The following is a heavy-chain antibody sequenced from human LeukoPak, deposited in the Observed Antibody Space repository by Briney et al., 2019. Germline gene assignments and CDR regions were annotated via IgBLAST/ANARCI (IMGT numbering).Heavy chain of an antibody. V-gene: IGHV3-48*03. D-gene: IGHD3-10*01. CDR2: ISSSGSTI. Sequence: GGSLRLSCAASGFTFSSYEMNWVRQAPGKGLEWVSYISSSGSTIYYADSVKGRFTISRDNAKNSLYLQMNSLRSEDTAVYYCARAYYGSARPTLKLGENWFDPWGQGTLVTVSS. J-gene: IGHJ5*02. CDR3: ARAYYGSARPTLKLGENWFDP. CDR1: GFTFSSYE.